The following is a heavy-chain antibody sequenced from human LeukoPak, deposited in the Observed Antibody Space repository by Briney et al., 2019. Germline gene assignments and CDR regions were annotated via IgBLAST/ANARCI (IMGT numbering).Heavy chain of an antibody. CDR2: IRTKVYGGTT. J-gene: IGHJ4*02. CDR1: GFIFGDYS. Sequence: PGRSQRLSCTASGFIFGDYSMSWVRQAPGKGLEWVAFIRTKVYGGTTEYAASVKGRFTISRDDSESIAYLQMNSLKTEDTAVYCCARRGYGYGYLDYWGQGTLVSVSS. CDR3: ARRGYGYGYLDY. V-gene: IGHV3-49*04. D-gene: IGHD5-18*01.